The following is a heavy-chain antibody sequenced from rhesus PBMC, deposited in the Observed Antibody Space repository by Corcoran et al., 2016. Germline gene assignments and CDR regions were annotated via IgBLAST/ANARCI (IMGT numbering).Heavy chain of an antibody. Sequence: EVQLVESGGGLVQPGGSLRLSCAASGFTFSSYDMSWVLQAPEKWLEWVSYISYTGKTTYYADSVKGRFTISRDNAKNSLSLQMSSLRAEDTAVYYCTSEFDGYFDYWGQGVLVTVSS. CDR3: TSEFDGYFDY. CDR1: GFTFSSYD. CDR2: ISYTGKTT. V-gene: IGHV3-136*01. J-gene: IGHJ4*01.